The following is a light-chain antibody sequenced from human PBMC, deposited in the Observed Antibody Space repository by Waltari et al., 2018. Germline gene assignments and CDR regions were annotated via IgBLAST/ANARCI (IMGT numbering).Light chain of an antibody. CDR2: QNT. J-gene: IGLJ2*01. Sequence: SYELTQPPSVSVSPGQTASITCSGDKLWNKNVCWYQQKPGQSPVLVIYQNTKRPSGILERFSGSNSGNTATLTISGTQAMDEADYYCQAWDSSVVFGGGTKLTVL. CDR3: QAWDSSVV. V-gene: IGLV3-1*01. CDR1: KLWNKN.